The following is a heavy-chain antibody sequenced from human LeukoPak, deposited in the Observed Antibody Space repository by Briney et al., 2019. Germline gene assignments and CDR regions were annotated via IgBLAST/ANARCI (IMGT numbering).Heavy chain of an antibody. CDR1: GGSISSSSYY. D-gene: IGHD6-25*01. V-gene: IGHV4-39*02. CDR2: IYYSGST. Sequence: SETLSLTCTVSGGSISSSSYYWGWIRQPPGKGLEWIGSIYYSGSTYYNPSLKSRVTISVDTSKNQFSLKLSSVTAADTAVYYCARDSSAPRVKYFQHWGQGTLVTVSS. J-gene: IGHJ1*01. CDR3: ARDSSAPRVKYFQH.